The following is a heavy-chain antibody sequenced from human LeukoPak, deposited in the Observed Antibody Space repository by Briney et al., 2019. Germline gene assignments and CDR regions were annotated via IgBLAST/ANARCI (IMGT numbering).Heavy chain of an antibody. V-gene: IGHV3-23*01. J-gene: IGHJ4*02. CDR1: GFIFSSYA. D-gene: IGHD1-1*01. Sequence: GGSLRLSCAASGFIFSSYAMSWVRQAPRKGLEWVSSLSGSGISTYYADSVKRRFTISRDNTKNTLYLQMNSLRAEDTAVYYCVALVQFDYWGQGTLVTVSS. CDR2: LSGSGIST. CDR3: VALVQFDY.